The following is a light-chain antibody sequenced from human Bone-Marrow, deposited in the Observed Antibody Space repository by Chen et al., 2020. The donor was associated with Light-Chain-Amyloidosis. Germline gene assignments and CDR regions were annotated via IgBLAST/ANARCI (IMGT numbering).Light chain of an antibody. CDR3: CSYSGRTTFVL. Sequence: QSALTQPAPVSGSPGQSITISCTGTGNDVGGYNLVSWSQQHPGKAPKLIIYEGTQRPAGISDRFSGSKSGNTASLTIAGLQAEDESDFYCCSYSGRTTFVLFGGGTKLTVL. CDR1: GNDVGGYNL. J-gene: IGLJ2*01. V-gene: IGLV2-23*03. CDR2: EGT.